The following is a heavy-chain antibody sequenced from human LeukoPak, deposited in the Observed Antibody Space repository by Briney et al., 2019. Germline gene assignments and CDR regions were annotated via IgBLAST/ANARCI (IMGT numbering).Heavy chain of an antibody. V-gene: IGHV5-51*01. D-gene: IGHD1-26*01. CDR2: IYLGDSAT. Sequence: PRESLKISCMGSGYRFTSYCVGWVRQIPGKGLEWMGIIYLGDSATRYRPSFQGQVPISAHQSISTPCLQCICLKPSGTAMSVWASVGATNDYWGQGTLVTVSS. CDR3: ASVGATNDY. J-gene: IGHJ4*02. CDR1: GYRFTSYC.